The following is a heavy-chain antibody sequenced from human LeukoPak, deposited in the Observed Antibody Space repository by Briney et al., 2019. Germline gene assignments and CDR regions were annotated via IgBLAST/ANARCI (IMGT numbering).Heavy chain of an antibody. J-gene: IGHJ6*02. Sequence: VASVKVSCKASGYTFTSYGISWVRQAPGQGLEWMGWISAYNGNTNYAQKLQGRVTMTTDTSTSTAYMELRSLRSDDTAVYYRARESSSSWYPLHYYYGMDVWGQGTTVTVSS. CDR3: ARESSSSWYPLHYYYGMDV. V-gene: IGHV1-18*01. CDR2: ISAYNGNT. CDR1: GYTFTSYG. D-gene: IGHD6-13*01.